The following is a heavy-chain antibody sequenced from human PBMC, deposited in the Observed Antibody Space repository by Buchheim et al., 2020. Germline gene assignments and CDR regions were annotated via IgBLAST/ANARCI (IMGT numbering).Heavy chain of an antibody. V-gene: IGHV3-11*06. CDR2: ISGSGSYT. CDR1: GFTFNDYY. J-gene: IGHJ4*02. CDR3: ARDGKKPLYYFDY. Sequence: QVQVVESGGGLVKPGGSLRLSCAASGFTFNDYYMSWIRQAPGKGLEWVSYISGSGSYTNYADSVKGRFTISRANAKNSTSLQMNSLRPEDTALYYCARDGKKPLYYFDYWGQGTL. D-gene: IGHD4-23*01.